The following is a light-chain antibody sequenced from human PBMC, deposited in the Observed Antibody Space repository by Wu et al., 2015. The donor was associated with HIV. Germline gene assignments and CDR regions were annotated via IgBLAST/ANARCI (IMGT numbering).Light chain of an antibody. CDR2: GIS. CDR1: QSVGRNY. J-gene: IGKJ4*01. CDR3: QQRSNWPLT. Sequence: ENVLTQSPGTLSLSPGERATLSCRASQSVGRNYLAWYQQKPGQAPRLLIYGISNRATGVPDRFSGSGSGTDFTLTISSLEPEDFAVYYCQQRSNWPLTFGGGTKVEIK. V-gene: IGKV3D-20*02.